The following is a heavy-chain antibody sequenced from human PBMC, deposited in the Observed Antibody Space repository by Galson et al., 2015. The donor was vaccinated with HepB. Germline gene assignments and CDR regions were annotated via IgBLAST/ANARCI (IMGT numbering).Heavy chain of an antibody. Sequence: QSGAEVKKPGESLKISCKGSGYSFTSYWIGWVRQMPGKGLEWMGIIYPGDSDTRYSPSFQGQVTISADKSISTAYLQWSSLKAPDTAMYYCARRDIVVVPAAIPAFDIWGQGTMVTVSS. J-gene: IGHJ3*02. V-gene: IGHV5-51*03. D-gene: IGHD2-2*01. CDR3: ARRDIVVVPAAIPAFDI. CDR2: IYPGDSDT. CDR1: GYSFTSYW.